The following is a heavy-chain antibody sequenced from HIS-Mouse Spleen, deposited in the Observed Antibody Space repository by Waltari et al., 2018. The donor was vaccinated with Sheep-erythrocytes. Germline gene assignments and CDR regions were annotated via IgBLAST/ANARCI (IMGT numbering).Heavy chain of an antibody. J-gene: IGHJ4*02. CDR3: ARVASGATFDY. D-gene: IGHD1-26*01. V-gene: IGHV3-7*01. Sequence: GEAVKTHTNISRDNAKNSLYLQMNSLRAEDTAVYYCARVASGATFDYWGQGTLVTVSS.